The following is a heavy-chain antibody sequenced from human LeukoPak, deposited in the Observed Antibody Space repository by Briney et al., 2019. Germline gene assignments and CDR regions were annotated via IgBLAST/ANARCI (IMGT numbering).Heavy chain of an antibody. CDR2: IRNDGSNK. CDR3: AKGDSSGWTPNFDY. D-gene: IGHD6-19*01. CDR1: GFTFSSYA. V-gene: IGHV3-30*02. J-gene: IGHJ4*02. Sequence: GGSLRLSCAASGFTFSSYAMHWVRQAPGKGLEWVTFIRNDGSNKYYADSVKGRFTISRDNSKNSLYLQMNSLRAEDTALYYCAKGDSSGWTPNFDYWGQGTLVTVSS.